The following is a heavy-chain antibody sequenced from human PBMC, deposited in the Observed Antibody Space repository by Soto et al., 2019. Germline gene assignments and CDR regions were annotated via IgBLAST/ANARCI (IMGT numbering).Heavy chain of an antibody. D-gene: IGHD3-22*01. CDR3: AREYYYDRSRGPDSYYYGMDV. Sequence: GGSLRLSCAASGFTFSSYSMNWVRQAPGKGLEWVSYISSSSSTIYYADSVKGRFTISRDNARNSLYLQMNSLRDEDTAVYYCAREYYYDRSRGPDSYYYGMDVWGQGTTVTVSS. CDR2: ISSSSSTI. V-gene: IGHV3-48*02. CDR1: GFTFSSYS. J-gene: IGHJ6*02.